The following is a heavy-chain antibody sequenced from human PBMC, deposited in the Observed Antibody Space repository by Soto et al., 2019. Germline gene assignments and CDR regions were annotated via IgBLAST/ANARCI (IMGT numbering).Heavy chain of an antibody. V-gene: IGHV1-46*03. D-gene: IGHD2-15*01. Sequence: QVQLVQSGAEVKKPGASVKVSCKASGYTFTSYYMHWVRQAPGQGLEWMGIINPSGGSTSYAQKFQGRVNMTRDTSTSTVYMELSSLRSEDTAVYYCAKWRPDIYYMDVWGKGTTVTVSS. CDR2: INPSGGST. CDR3: AKWRPDIYYMDV. J-gene: IGHJ6*03. CDR1: GYTFTSYY.